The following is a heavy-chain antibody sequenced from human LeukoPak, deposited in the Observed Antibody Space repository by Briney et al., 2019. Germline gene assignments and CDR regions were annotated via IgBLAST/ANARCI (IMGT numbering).Heavy chain of an antibody. J-gene: IGHJ4*02. Sequence: GGSLRLSCAASGFSFSSYAMSWVRQAPGRGLEWVSVISGRGANTYYADSVKGRFTISRDNTKDTLYRQMNTLRAEDTAVYYCAKRPSAYCSDGGCYFNYWGQGTLVIVSS. CDR1: GFSFSSYA. CDR3: AKRPSAYCSDGGCYFNY. V-gene: IGHV3-23*01. D-gene: IGHD2-8*01. CDR2: ISGRGANT.